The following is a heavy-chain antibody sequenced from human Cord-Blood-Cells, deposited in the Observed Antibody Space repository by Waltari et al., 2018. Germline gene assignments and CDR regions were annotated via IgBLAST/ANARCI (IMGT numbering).Heavy chain of an antibody. CDR2: IIPVLGRA. CDR3: ARDSPRDLWYFDL. CDR1: GGTLSISA. D-gene: IGHD3-10*01. Sequence: QVQLVQSGAEVKKPGSSVKVSCKASGGTLSISAISWVRQAHGQGLEWMGRIIPVLGRANYAQKFQGRVTITADKSTSTAYMELSSLRSEDTAVYYCARDSPRDLWYFDLWGRGTLVTVSS. V-gene: IGHV1-69*09. J-gene: IGHJ2*01.